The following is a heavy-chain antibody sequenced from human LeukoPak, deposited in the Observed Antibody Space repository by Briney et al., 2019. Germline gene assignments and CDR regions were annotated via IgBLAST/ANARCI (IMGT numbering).Heavy chain of an antibody. CDR3: ARLKGYSSGWYPSYYFDY. CDR1: GGSIGSSSYY. CDR2: IYYSGST. V-gene: IGHV4-39*01. Sequence: SETLSLTCTVSGGSIGSSSYYWGWIRQPPGKGLEWIGSIYYSGSTYYNPSLKSRVTISLDTSKNQFSLRVPSVTAADTAVYYCARLKGYSSGWYPSYYFDYWGQGTLVTVSS. J-gene: IGHJ4*02. D-gene: IGHD6-19*01.